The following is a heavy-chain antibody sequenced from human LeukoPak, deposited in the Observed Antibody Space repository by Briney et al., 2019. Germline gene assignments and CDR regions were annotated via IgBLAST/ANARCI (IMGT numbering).Heavy chain of an antibody. J-gene: IGHJ3*02. CDR2: INPNSGGT. CDR1: GYTFTGYY. CDR3: ASTAGMIVVVYAFDI. V-gene: IGHV1-2*02. D-gene: IGHD3-22*01. Sequence: ASVKVSCKASGYTFTGYYMHWVRQAPGQGLEWMGWINPNSGGTNYAQKFQGRVTMTRDTSISTAYMELSRLRSDDTAVYHCASTAGMIVVVYAFDIWGQGTMVTVSS.